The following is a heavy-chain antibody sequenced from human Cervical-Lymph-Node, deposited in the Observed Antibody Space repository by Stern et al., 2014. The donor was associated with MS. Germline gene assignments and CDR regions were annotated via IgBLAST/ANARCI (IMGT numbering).Heavy chain of an antibody. D-gene: IGHD3-3*01. V-gene: IGHV1-24*01. J-gene: IGHJ6*02. CDR2: FDPEDGET. Sequence: VQLVESGAEVKKPGASVKVSCKVSGYTLTELSMHWVRQAPGKGLEWMGGFDPEDGETIYAQKFQGRVTMTEDTSTDTAYMELSSLRSEDTAVYCCATDRDDFRSGYSAPTKGYGLDVWGQGTTVTVPS. CDR3: ATDRDDFRSGYSAPTKGYGLDV. CDR1: GYTLTELS.